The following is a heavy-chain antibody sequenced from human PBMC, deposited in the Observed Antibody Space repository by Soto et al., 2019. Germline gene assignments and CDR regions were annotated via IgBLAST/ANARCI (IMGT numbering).Heavy chain of an antibody. V-gene: IGHV3-30*03. CDR2: ISYDGSNK. J-gene: IGHJ6*02. CDR1: GFTFSSYG. Sequence: QVQLVESGGGVVQPGRSLRLSCAASGFTFSSYGMHWVRQAPGKGLEWVAVISYDGSNKYYADSVKGRFTISRDNSKNTLDLQMNSLRAEDTAVYYCAAVRTTRTTWYYYYGMDVWGQGTTVTVSS. CDR3: AAVRTTRTTWYYYYGMDV. D-gene: IGHD1-1*01.